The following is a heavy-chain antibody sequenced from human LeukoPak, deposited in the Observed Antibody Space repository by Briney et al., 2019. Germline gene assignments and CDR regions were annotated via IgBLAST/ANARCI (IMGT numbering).Heavy chain of an antibody. D-gene: IGHD6-19*01. CDR3: AKWVGSGWSEGFDY. V-gene: IGHV3-53*01. CDR2: IYSGGST. CDR1: GFTVSSNY. Sequence: GGSLRLSCAASGFTVSSNYMSWVRQAPGKGLEWVSVIYSGGSTYYADSVKGRFTISRDNSKNTLYLQMNSLRAEDTAVYYCAKWVGSGWSEGFDYWGQGTLVTVSS. J-gene: IGHJ4*02.